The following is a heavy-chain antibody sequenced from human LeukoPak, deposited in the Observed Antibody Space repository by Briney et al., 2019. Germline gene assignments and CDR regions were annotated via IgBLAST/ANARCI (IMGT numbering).Heavy chain of an antibody. CDR2: ISSSGSTI. CDR1: GFTFSSYE. Sequence: PGGSLRLSCAASGFTFSSYEMNWVRQAPGKGLEWVSYISSSGSTIYYADSVKGRFTISRDNAKNSLYLQMNSLRAEDTAVYYCASDSSSSDTPAYCYGMDVWGQGTTVTVSS. V-gene: IGHV3-48*03. D-gene: IGHD6-13*01. CDR3: ASDSSSSDTPAYCYGMDV. J-gene: IGHJ6*02.